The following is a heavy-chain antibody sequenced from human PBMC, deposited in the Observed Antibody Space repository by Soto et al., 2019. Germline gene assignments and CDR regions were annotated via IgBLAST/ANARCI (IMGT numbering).Heavy chain of an antibody. Sequence: GGSLRLSCAASGFAFNDFAMNWVRQAPGKGPEWLSTISGSGDKTFHSDSVKGRFNISRDNSNNKMFLQMDSLRAEDTAIYYCAKGASHAPFEKWGRGTLVTVSS. CDR1: GFAFNDFA. J-gene: IGHJ4*02. CDR3: AKGASHAPFEK. V-gene: IGHV3-23*01. CDR2: ISGSGDKT.